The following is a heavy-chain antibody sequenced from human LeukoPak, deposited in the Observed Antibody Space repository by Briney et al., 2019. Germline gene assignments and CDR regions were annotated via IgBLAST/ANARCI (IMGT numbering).Heavy chain of an antibody. CDR2: IYHSGST. D-gene: IGHD3-10*01. Sequence: SETLSLTCAVSGGSLSSSNWWSWVRQPPGKGLEWIGEIYHSGSTNYNPSLKSRVTISVDKSKNQFSLKRSSVTAADTAVYYCARRAMVRGVKFDYWGQGTLVTVSS. CDR1: GGSLSSSNW. J-gene: IGHJ4*02. CDR3: ARRAMVRGVKFDY. V-gene: IGHV4-4*02.